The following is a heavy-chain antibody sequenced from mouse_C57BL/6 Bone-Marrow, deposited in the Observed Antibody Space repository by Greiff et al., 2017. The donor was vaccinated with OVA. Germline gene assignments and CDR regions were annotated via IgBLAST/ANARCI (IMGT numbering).Heavy chain of an antibody. CDR1: GFTFSSYA. V-gene: IGHV5-4*03. CDR3: ARVRITTVVATPLDY. Sequence: EVKVVESGGGLVKPGGSLKLSCAASGFTFSSYAMSWVRQTPEKRLEWVATISDGGSYTYYPDNVKGRFTISRDNAKNNLYLQMSHLKSEDTAMYYCARVRITTVVATPLDYWGQGTTLTVSS. CDR2: ISDGGSYT. D-gene: IGHD1-1*01. J-gene: IGHJ2*01.